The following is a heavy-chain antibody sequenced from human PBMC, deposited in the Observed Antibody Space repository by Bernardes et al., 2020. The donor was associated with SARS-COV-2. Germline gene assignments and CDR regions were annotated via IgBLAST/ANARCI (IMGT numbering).Heavy chain of an antibody. J-gene: IGHJ6*02. CDR1: GYPFTDYY. CDR3: AIPPTNYDRYGMDV. D-gene: IGHD3-22*01. V-gene: IGHV1-2*02. CDR2: INPNSGGT. Sequence: ASVKVSCKASGYPFTDYYMHWVRQAPGQGLEWMGWINPNSGGTNFAQKFQGRVTMTRDTSISTAYMELSRLRSDDTAVYYCAIPPTNYDRYGMDVWGQGTTVTVSS.